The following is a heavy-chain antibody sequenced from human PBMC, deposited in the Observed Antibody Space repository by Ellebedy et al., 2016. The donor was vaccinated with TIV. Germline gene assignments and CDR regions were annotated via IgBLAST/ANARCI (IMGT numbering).Heavy chain of an antibody. J-gene: IGHJ4*02. V-gene: IGHV3-30*03. CDR2: ISFDGSNK. CDR1: GFTFNTYA. Sequence: GESLKISXAASGFTFNTYAMHWVRQAPGKGPEWLAVISFDGSNKYYADSVKGRFTVSRDNSKNTVYLQMYSLRAEDTAVYYCARDQNLWGQGTLVTVSS. D-gene: IGHD2/OR15-2a*01. CDR3: ARDQNL.